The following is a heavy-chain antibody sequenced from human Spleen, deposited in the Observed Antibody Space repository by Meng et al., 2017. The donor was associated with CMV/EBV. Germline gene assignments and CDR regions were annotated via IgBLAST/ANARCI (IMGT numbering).Heavy chain of an antibody. Sequence: GGSLRLSCVASGSSFSSYWMRWVRQGPGKGLVWVSRITAEGTNTSYADSVRGRFTISRDNSKDTLYLEMNSLRTEDPAVYYCARDAVVGPNSRSGIGSLDQWGQGTLVTVSS. D-gene: IGHD2-15*01. CDR2: ITAEGTNT. CDR3: ARDAVVGPNSRSGIGSLDQ. CDR1: GSSFSSYW. V-gene: IGHV3-74*01. J-gene: IGHJ4*02.